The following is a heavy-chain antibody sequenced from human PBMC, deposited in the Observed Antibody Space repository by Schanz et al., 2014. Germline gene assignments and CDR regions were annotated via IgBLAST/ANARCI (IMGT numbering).Heavy chain of an antibody. V-gene: IGHV3-30*18. Sequence: QVQLVESGGGVVQPGKSLSLSCAASGFAFSDYGMHWVRQAPGKGLEWVAFISYDGNEKHYPDSVKGRFTISRDNSRNTLSLQMESLSSEDTAVYYCAKDLPSDYYIAYWGQGTLVTVSS. CDR2: ISYDGNEK. CDR3: AKDLPSDYYIAY. J-gene: IGHJ4*02. D-gene: IGHD3-22*01. CDR1: GFAFSDYG.